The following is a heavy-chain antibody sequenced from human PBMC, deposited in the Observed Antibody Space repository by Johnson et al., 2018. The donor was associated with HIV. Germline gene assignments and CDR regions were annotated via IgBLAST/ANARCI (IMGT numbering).Heavy chain of an antibody. J-gene: IGHJ3*02. V-gene: IGHV3-30*14. CDR3: ASPDYERYYGAFDI. D-gene: IGHD3-10*01. CDR1: GFTFSASA. Sequence: QVQLVESGGGVVQPGRSLRLSCAASGFTFSASAMHWVRQAPGKGLEWVALVSYDGSNRYYADSVKGRVTISRDNSKNTLYLQMNSLRAEDTAVYYCASPDYERYYGAFDIWGQGTMVTVSS. CDR2: VSYDGSNR.